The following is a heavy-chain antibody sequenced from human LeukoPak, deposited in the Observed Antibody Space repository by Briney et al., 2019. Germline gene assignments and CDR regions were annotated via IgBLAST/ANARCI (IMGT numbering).Heavy chain of an antibody. CDR3: AAAAGIGHAFDI. J-gene: IGHJ3*02. D-gene: IGHD6-13*01. CDR1: GYTFNTYG. CDR2: ISPYNGNT. Sequence: LGASVKVSCKPYGYTFNTYGITWMRQAPGQGLEWMGWISPYNGNTNYAQKFQGRVTLTTDTSTSTAYMELRSLRSEDTAVYYCAAAAGIGHAFDIWGQGTMVTVSS. V-gene: IGHV1-18*01.